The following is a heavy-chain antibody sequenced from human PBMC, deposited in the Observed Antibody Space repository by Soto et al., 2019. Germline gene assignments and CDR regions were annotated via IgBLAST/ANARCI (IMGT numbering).Heavy chain of an antibody. D-gene: IGHD2-15*01. CDR2: IESKTNGGTT. CDR3: STVLEWWLIQSF. Sequence: EVQLVKSGGGLVKPGGSLRLSCVVSGFTFSNAWMNWVRQAPGKGLEWVGRIESKTNGGTTDYATPVKGRFTISRDDSKNTLYLQMNSLEPEDTAVYYCSTVLEWWLIQSFWGQGTLVTVSS. CDR1: GFTFSNAW. J-gene: IGHJ4*02. V-gene: IGHV3-15*07.